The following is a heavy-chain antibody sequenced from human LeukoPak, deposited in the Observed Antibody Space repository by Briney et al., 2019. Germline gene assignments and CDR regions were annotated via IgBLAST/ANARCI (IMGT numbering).Heavy chain of an antibody. CDR3: GRWVPVAGKPPPDYYFDY. Sequence: PSETLSLTCAVYGGSFSGYYWSWIRQPPGKGLEWIGEINHSGSTNYNPSLKSRVTISVDTSKNQFSLKLSSVTAAEEAVYYCGRWVPVAGKPPPDYYFDYWGQGTLVTVSS. CDR2: INHSGST. V-gene: IGHV4-34*01. CDR1: GGSFSGYY. D-gene: IGHD6-19*01. J-gene: IGHJ4*02.